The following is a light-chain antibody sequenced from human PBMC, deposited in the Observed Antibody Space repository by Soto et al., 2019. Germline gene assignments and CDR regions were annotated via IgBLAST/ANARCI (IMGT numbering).Light chain of an antibody. CDR3: QQHGSSPPIT. CDR1: QSVTSSY. J-gene: IGKJ5*01. V-gene: IGKV3-20*01. CDR2: AAS. Sequence: ELVFPQSPGTLSLSPGERATLSCRARQSVTSSYLAWYQQKPGQAPRLLIYAASSRATGIPDRFSGSGSGTAFTLPISSLQPEDFAVYYCQQHGSSPPITGGQGTRLEIK.